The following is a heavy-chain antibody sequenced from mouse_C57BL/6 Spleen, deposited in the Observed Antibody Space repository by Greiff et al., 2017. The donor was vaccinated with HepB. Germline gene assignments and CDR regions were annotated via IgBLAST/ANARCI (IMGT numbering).Heavy chain of an antibody. Sequence: EVKLVESGPGLVKPSQSLSLTCSVTGYSITSGYYWNWIRQFPGNKLEWMGYISYDGSNNYNPSLKNRISITRDTSKNQFFLKLNSVTTEDTATYYCARDRNPWFAYWGQGTLVTVSA. CDR2: ISYDGSN. V-gene: IGHV3-6*01. J-gene: IGHJ3*01. CDR3: ARDRNPWFAY. D-gene: IGHD2-1*01. CDR1: GYSITSGYY.